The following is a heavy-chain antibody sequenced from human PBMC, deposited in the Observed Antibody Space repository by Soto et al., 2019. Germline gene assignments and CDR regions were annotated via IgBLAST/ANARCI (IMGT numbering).Heavy chain of an antibody. Sequence: GSLRLSCAASGFTFSDYYMSWIRQAPGKGMEWVSYISSSGSTIYYADSVKGRFTISRDNAKNSLYLQMNSLRAEDTAVYYCAREPSHSYYDFWSGSEDYWGQGTLVTVSS. CDR1: GFTFSDYY. J-gene: IGHJ4*02. CDR2: ISSSGSTI. V-gene: IGHV3-11*01. D-gene: IGHD3-3*01. CDR3: AREPSHSYYDFWSGSEDY.